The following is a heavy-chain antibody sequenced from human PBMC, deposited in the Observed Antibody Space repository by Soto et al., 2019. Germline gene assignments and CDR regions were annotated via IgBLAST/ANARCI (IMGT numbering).Heavy chain of an antibody. D-gene: IGHD3-22*01. V-gene: IGHV3-33*01. CDR1: GFTFSSYG. J-gene: IGHJ4*02. CDR3: ARDRGHYYDSSGYYPSLDY. Sequence: WWSLRLSCSASGFTFSSYGMHWVRQAPGKGLEWVAVIWYDGSNKYYADSVKGRFTISRDNSKNTLYLQMNSLRAEDTAVYYCARDRGHYYDSSGYYPSLDYWGQGTLVTVSS. CDR2: IWYDGSNK.